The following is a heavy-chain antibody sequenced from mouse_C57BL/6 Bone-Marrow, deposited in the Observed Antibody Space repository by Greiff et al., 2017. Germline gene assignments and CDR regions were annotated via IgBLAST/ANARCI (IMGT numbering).Heavy chain of an antibody. V-gene: IGHV1-69*01. J-gene: IGHJ2*01. CDR2: IDPSDSYT. D-gene: IGHD3-3*01. CDR1: GYTFTSYW. CDR3: ARWGLYFDY. Sequence: VQLQQPGAELVMPGASVKLSCKASGYTFTSYWMHWVKQRPGQGLEWIGEIDPSDSYTNYNQKFKGKATLTVDTSSSTAYMQLSSLTSEDSAVYYCARWGLYFDYWGQGTTLTVSS.